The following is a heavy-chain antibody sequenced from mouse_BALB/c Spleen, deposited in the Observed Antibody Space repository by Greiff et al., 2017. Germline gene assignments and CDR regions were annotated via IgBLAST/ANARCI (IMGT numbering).Heavy chain of an antibody. CDR3: ARGVPYYAMDY. CDR2: IDPANGNT. D-gene: IGHD2-14*01. CDR1: GFNIKDTY. J-gene: IGHJ4*01. Sequence: VQLQQSGAELVKPGASVKLSCTASGFNIKDTYMHWVKQRPEQGLEWIGRIDPANGNTKYDPKFQGKATITADTSSNTAYLQLSSLTSEDTAFYYCARGVPYYAMDYWGQGTSVTVSS. V-gene: IGHV14-3*02.